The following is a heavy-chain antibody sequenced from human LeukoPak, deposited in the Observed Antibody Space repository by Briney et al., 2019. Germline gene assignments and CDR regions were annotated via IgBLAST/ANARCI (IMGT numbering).Heavy chain of an antibody. V-gene: IGHV3-30-3*01. Sequence: GGSLRLSCAASGFTFSSYAMHWVRQAPGKGLEWVAVISYDGSNKYYADSVKGRFTISRDNSKNTLYLQMNSLRAEDTAVYYCARDPWGYWGQGTLVTVSS. CDR3: ARDPWGY. CDR1: GFTFSSYA. J-gene: IGHJ4*02. CDR2: ISYDGSNK. D-gene: IGHD1-26*01.